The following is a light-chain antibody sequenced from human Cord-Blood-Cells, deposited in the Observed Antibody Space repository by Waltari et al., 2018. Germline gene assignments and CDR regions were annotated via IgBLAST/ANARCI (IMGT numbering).Light chain of an antibody. J-gene: IGKJ2*03. CDR2: DAS. CDR1: LSVSSY. Sequence: EILLTQSSATLTLSQGERATLSCRASLSVSSYLAWYQQKPGQPRRLLIYDASNRATGIPARFSGSGSGTDFTLTISILEPEDFAVYYCQQRSNWPPVLYSFGQGTKLEFK. CDR3: QQRSNWPPVLYS. V-gene: IGKV3-11*01.